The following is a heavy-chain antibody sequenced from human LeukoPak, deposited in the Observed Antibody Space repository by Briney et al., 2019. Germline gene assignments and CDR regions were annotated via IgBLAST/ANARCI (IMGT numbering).Heavy chain of an antibody. CDR1: GFTFSSYS. CDR3: ARDPRAYCYGSGSYEPSDY. Sequence: GGSLRLSCAASGFTFSSYSMNWVRQAPGKGLEWVSSISSSSSYIYYADSVKGRFTISRDNAKNSLYLQMNSLRAEDTAVYYCARDPRAYCYGSGSYEPSDYWGQGTLVTVSS. V-gene: IGHV3-21*01. J-gene: IGHJ4*02. CDR2: ISSSSSYI. D-gene: IGHD3-10*01.